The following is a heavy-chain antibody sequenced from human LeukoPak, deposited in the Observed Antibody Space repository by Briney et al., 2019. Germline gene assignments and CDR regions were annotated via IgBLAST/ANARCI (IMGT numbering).Heavy chain of an antibody. Sequence: ASVKVSCKASGYTFTSYAMNWVRQAPGQGLEWMGWINTNTGNPTYAQGFTGRFVFSLDTSVSTAYLQISSLKAGDTAVYYCARDRRVTMVRGKNWFDPWGQGTLVTVSS. CDR3: ARDRRVTMVRGKNWFDP. D-gene: IGHD3-10*01. J-gene: IGHJ5*02. CDR1: GYTFTSYA. V-gene: IGHV7-4-1*02. CDR2: INTNTGNP.